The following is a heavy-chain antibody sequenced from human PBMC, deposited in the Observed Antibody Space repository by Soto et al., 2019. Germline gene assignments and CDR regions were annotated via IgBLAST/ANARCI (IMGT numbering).Heavy chain of an antibody. D-gene: IGHD6-13*01. J-gene: IGHJ6*02. CDR1: GGSISSSIYY. CDR2: IYYSGST. V-gene: IGHV4-39*01. Sequence: SETLSLTCTVSGGSISSSIYYWGWIRQPPGKVLEWIGSIYYSGSTYYNPSLKSRVTISVDTSKNQFSLKLSSVTAADTAVYYCARRLKQQLARYYYYYYGMDVWGQGTTVTVSS. CDR3: ARRLKQQLARYYYYYYGMDV.